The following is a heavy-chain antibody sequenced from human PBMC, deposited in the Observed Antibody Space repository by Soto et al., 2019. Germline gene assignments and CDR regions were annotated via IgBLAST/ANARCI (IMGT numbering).Heavy chain of an antibody. CDR2: FYYSGST. Sequence: SETLSLTCTVSGGSINNYYWSWIRQPPGKGLDWIGYFYYSGSTNYNPSLKSRVTISLDTSKNQFSLKLSSVTAADTAVYYCARAGAATLSDYWGQGTLVTVSS. CDR1: GGSINNYY. J-gene: IGHJ4*02. D-gene: IGHD2-15*01. CDR3: ARAGAATLSDY. V-gene: IGHV4-59*01.